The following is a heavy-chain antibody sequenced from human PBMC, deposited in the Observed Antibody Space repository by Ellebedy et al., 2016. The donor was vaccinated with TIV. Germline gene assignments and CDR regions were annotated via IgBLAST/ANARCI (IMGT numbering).Heavy chain of an antibody. D-gene: IGHD3-9*01. CDR1: GFSLSSYW. CDR2: ISGSSGST. CDR3: AKDGSLRYFDWFGDY. J-gene: IGHJ4*02. V-gene: IGHV3-23*01. Sequence: GESLKISCAASGFSLSSYWMHWVRQAPGKGLEWVSVISGSSGSTYYADSVKGRFTISRDNSKNTLYLQMNSLRAEDTAVYYCAKDGSLRYFDWFGDYWGQGTLVTVSS.